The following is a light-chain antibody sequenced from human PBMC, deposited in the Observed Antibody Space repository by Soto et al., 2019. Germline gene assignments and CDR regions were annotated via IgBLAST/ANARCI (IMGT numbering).Light chain of an antibody. CDR1: QCVSSSY. Sequence: ESVLTQSPGTLSLSPGERATLSCRASQCVSSSYLAWYQQKPGQAPRLLIYGASSRATGIPDRFSGSGSGTDFTLTTSRLEPEDFAVYYCQQYGSSPPITFGQGTQLDIK. CDR2: GAS. J-gene: IGKJ5*01. CDR3: QQYGSSPPIT. V-gene: IGKV3-20*01.